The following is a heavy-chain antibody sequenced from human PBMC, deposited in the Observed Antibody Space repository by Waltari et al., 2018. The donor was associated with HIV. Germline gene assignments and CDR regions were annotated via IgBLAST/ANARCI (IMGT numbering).Heavy chain of an antibody. CDR2: IGQDGSEK. CDR3: ARGYGAHS. CDR1: GFSFSGYW. J-gene: IGHJ4*02. Sequence: LVESGGNLVQPGGSLTLSSAASGFSFSGYWMSWVRQAPGKGLGWVANIGQDGSEKHYVDSVKGRFTISRDNAKNSLYMQMNNLRAEDTAVYYCARGYGAHSWGQGTLVTVSS. V-gene: IGHV3-7*01. D-gene: IGHD4-17*01.